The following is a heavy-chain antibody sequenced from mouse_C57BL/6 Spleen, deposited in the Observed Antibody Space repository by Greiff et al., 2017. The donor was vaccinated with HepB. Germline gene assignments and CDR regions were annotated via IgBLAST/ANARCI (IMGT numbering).Heavy chain of an antibody. CDR2: IHPNSGST. V-gene: IGHV1-64*01. CDR1: GYTFTSYW. J-gene: IGHJ4*01. CDR3: ASYSNDIGDAMDY. Sequence: VQLQQPGAELVKPGASVKLSCKASGYTFTSYWMHWVKQRPGQGLEWIGMIHPNSGSTNYNEKFKSKATLTVDKSSSTAYMQLSSLTAEDSAVYYCASYSNDIGDAMDYWGQRASVTVSS. D-gene: IGHD2-12*01.